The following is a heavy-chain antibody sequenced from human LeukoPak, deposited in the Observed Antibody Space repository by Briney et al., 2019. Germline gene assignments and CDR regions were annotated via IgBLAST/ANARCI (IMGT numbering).Heavy chain of an antibody. CDR3: ARGSGSFSGGFDY. CDR1: GFTFTSYG. J-gene: IGHJ4*02. Sequence: PGGSLRLSCAASGFTFTSYGMHWVRQAPGKGLEWVAVIWYDGSNKYYADSVKGRFTISRDNSKNTLYLQMNSLRAEDTAAYYCARGSGSFSGGFDYWGQGTLVTVSS. CDR2: IWYDGSNK. D-gene: IGHD1-26*01. V-gene: IGHV3-33*01.